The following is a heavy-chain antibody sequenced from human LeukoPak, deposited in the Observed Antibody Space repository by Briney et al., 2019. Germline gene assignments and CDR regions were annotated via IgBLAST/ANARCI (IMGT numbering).Heavy chain of an antibody. CDR1: GGSISSYY. CDR3: ARRVPNWYFDL. J-gene: IGHJ2*01. V-gene: IGHV4-59*08. Sequence: SETLSLTCTVSGGSISSYYWSWIRQLPGKGLEWIGYIYYSGSTNYNPSLKSRVTISVDTSKNQFSLKLSSVTAADTAVYYCARRVPNWYFDLWGRGTLVTVSS. CDR2: IYYSGST.